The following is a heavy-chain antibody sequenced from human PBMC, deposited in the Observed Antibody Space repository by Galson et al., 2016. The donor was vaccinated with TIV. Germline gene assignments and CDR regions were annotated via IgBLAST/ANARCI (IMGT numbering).Heavy chain of an antibody. V-gene: IGHV1-18*04. CDR2: ISSYDGNT. D-gene: IGHD2-2*01. CDR1: GYTFANYG. J-gene: IGHJ3*02. CDR3: ARVGGRYCSSIACSPAWDFDI. Sequence: KVSCKASGYTFANYGFSWVRQAPGQGLEWMGWISSYDGNTNYAQKFQGRVTMTTDTSTSTAYMELRSLRSYDTAVYYCARVGGRYCSSIACSPAWDFDIWGQGTMVTVPS.